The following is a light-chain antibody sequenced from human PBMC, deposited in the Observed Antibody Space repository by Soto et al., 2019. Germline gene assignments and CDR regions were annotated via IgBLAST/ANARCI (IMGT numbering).Light chain of an antibody. Sequence: EVVMTQSPATVSVSPGERATLSCRSSQSVSSKLAWYQQKPGQPPRLLIFDASARATGVPDRFSGRGSGTEFILTIRRLQSEDFAVYYCQQYNDWPPYTFGQGTTGDIK. J-gene: IGKJ2*01. CDR1: QSVSSK. CDR3: QQYNDWPPYT. V-gene: IGKV3-15*01. CDR2: DAS.